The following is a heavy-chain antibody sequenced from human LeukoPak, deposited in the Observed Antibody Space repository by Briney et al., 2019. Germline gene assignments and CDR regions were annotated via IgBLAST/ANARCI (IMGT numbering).Heavy chain of an antibody. CDR1: GGSFSGYY. V-gene: IGHV4-34*01. J-gene: IGHJ5*02. D-gene: IGHD2-21*02. CDR2: INHSGST. Sequence: SETLSLTCAVYGGSFSGYYCSWIRQPPGKGLEWMGEINHSGSTNYNPSLKSRVTISVDTSKNQFSLKLSSVTAADTAVYYCARGGTYCGGDCYSRTPDNWFDPWGQGTLVTVSS. CDR3: ARGGTYCGGDCYSRTPDNWFDP.